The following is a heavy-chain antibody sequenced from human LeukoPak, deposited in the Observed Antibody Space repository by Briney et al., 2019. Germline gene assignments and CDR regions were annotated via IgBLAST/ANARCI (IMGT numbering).Heavy chain of an antibody. J-gene: IGHJ4*02. D-gene: IGHD6-19*01. V-gene: IGHV3-30*02. CDR2: IRYDGSNK. CDR1: GFTFSSYG. CDR3: AKVNSGIAVAGIDY. Sequence: GGSLRLSCAASGFTFSSYGMHWVRQAPGKGLEWVAFIRYDGSNKYYADSVKGRFTISRDNSRNTLYLQMNSLRAEDTAVYYCAKVNSGIAVAGIDYWGQGTLVTVSS.